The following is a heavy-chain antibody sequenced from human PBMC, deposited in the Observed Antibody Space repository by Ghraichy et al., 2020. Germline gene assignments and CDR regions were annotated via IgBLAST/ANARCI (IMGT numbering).Heavy chain of an antibody. V-gene: IGHV4-30-4*08. D-gene: IGHD2/OR15-2a*01. Sequence: SETLSLTCTVSGGSINNDGFFWTWLRQAPGVGLQCLGYIYNTGATYYRSSLRSRLAMSIDTSRNQFSLRLTSVTAADTAVYYCARAAHFLYSMDVWGKGTTVTVSS. J-gene: IGHJ6*03. CDR2: IYNTGAT. CDR3: ARAAHFLYSMDV. CDR1: GGSINNDGFF.